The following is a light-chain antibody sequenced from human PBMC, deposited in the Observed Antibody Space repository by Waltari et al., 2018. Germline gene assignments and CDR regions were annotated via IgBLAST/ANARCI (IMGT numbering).Light chain of an antibody. V-gene: IGLV2-14*03. Sequence: QSALTQPASVSGSPGQSTPNSCTGTSSDIGAFKIGTWYQQHPGKAPKLLIYDVNSRPSGVSNQFSGSKSGNTASLTISGLQAEDEADYYCSSYTTSSTYVLGTGTKVTVL. CDR3: SSYTTSSTYV. CDR2: DVN. J-gene: IGLJ1*01. CDR1: SSDIGAFKI.